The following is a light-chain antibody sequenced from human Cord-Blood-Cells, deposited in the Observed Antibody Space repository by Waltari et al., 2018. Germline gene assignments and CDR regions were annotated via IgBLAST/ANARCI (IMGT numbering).Light chain of an antibody. CDR3: QQYNSYWT. V-gene: IGKV1-5*01. Sequence: DIQMTQSPSTLSASVGDRVTITCRASQSISSWLAWYQQKPGKAPKLLIYDASSLESGVPTSFSGKGSGTEFTLTISSLQPDDFATDYCQQYNSYWTFGQGTKVEIK. CDR2: DAS. CDR1: QSISSW. J-gene: IGKJ1*01.